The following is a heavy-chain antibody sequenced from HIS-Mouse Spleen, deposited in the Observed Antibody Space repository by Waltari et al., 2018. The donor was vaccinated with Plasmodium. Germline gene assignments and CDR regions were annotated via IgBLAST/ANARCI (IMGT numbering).Heavy chain of an antibody. CDR3: ARVDYGSGDYYYYYGMDV. J-gene: IGHJ6*02. Sequence: QVQLQESGPGLVKPSETLSLTCTVSGYSISSGYYWGWIRQPPGKGLEWIGSIYPSGSTSYNPPPKCLVTISVDPSKNQFSLKLSSVTAADTAVYYCARVDYGSGDYYYYYGMDVWGQGTTVTVSS. D-gene: IGHD3-10*01. CDR2: IYPSGST. CDR1: GYSISSGYY. V-gene: IGHV4-38-2*02.